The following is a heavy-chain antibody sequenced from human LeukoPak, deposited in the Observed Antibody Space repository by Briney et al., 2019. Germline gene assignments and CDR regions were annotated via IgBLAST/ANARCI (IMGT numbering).Heavy chain of an antibody. CDR1: GYTFTGYY. D-gene: IGHD3-22*01. CDR3: ASGNYYDSSDYYYFRT. V-gene: IGHV1-2*06. J-gene: IGHJ5*02. CDR2: INPNSGGT. Sequence: ASVKVSCKASGYTFTGYYMHWVRQAPGQGLEWMGRINPNSGGTNYAQKFQGRVTMTRDTSTSTAYMELSRLRSDDTAVYYCASGNYYDSSDYYYFRTWGQGTLVTVSS.